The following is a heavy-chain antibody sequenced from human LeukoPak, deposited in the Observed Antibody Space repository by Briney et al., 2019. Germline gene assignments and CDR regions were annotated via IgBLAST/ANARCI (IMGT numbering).Heavy chain of an antibody. Sequence: SVKVSCKASGYTFTSYAISWVRQAPGQGLEWMGGIIPIFGTANYAQKFQGGVTITADESTSTAYMELSSLRSEDTAVYYCAVGDTILPLDYWGQGTLVTVSS. CDR2: IIPIFGTA. V-gene: IGHV1-69*13. J-gene: IGHJ4*02. D-gene: IGHD3-3*01. CDR3: AVGDTILPLDY. CDR1: GYTFTSYA.